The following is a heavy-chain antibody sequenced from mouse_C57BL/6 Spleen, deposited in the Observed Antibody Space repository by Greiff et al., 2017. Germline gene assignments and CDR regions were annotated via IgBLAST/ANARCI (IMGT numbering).Heavy chain of an antibody. CDR1: GFNIKDYY. D-gene: IGHD2-1*01. CDR2: IDPEDGET. CDR3: ARDGNYYYAMDY. Sequence: VKLKESGAELVKPGASVKLSCTASGFNIKDYYMHWVKQRTEQGLEWIGRIDPEDGETKYAQKFQGKATITADTSSNTAYLQLSSRTSEYTAVYYCARDGNYYYAMDYWGQGTAVTVSS. V-gene: IGHV14-2*01. J-gene: IGHJ4*01.